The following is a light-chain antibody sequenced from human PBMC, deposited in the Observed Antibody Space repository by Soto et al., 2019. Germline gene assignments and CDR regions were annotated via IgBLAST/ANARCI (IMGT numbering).Light chain of an antibody. CDR1: SSDIGGYNY. CDR3: ISYTLNSIPYV. V-gene: IGLV2-14*01. Sequence: QPASVSGSPGQSITISCTGTSSDIGGYNYVSWYQQHPGRAPKLIIYEVSYRPSGSSNRFSGSKSGNTASLTISGLQAEDEADYYCISYTLNSIPYVFGTGTKLTVL. CDR2: EVS. J-gene: IGLJ1*01.